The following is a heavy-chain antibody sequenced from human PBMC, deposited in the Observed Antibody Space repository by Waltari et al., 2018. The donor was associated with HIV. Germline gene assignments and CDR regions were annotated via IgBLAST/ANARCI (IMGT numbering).Heavy chain of an antibody. CDR1: GFTFRTDW. V-gene: IGHV3-7*01. J-gene: IGHJ4*02. D-gene: IGHD3-22*01. CDR3: ARDVSWLFH. CDR2: INQDESEK. Sequence: DVQLVESGGGLVQPGGSLRLSCEASGFTFRTDWMTWVRQAPGKGLEWVANINQDESEKYYVDSVKGRFTISRDNAKNLLYLQMNSLRPEDTAVYYCARDVSWLFHWGQGTLVTVSS.